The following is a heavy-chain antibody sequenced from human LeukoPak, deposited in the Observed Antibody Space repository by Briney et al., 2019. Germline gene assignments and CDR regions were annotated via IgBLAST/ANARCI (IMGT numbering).Heavy chain of an antibody. Sequence: PGGSLRLSCAATGYTFSDFSVNWVRQAPGKGLEWVSSISVRSNYRYYADSVRGRFTISRDDARDSLFLQMNSLRAEDTAVYFCVILMRKNDSSGDYYYYDYWGQGTLVTVSS. CDR1: GYTFSDFS. CDR2: ISVRSNYR. CDR3: VILMRKNDSSGDYYYYDY. J-gene: IGHJ4*02. V-gene: IGHV3-21*01. D-gene: IGHD3-22*01.